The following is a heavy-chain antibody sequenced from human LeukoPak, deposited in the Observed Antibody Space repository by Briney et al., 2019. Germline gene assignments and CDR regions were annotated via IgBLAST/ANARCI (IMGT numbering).Heavy chain of an antibody. CDR2: VYHSGST. J-gene: IGHJ4*02. V-gene: IGHV4-38-2*02. Sequence: KPSETLSLPCAVSGYFISSGYYWGSIRQPPGKGLEWIGSVYHSGSTYYNPSLKPRVTISVHTSKHQFSLKLSSLTAADAAVYYCARDVPDSGDYGSGSYPFDYWGQGTLVTVSS. D-gene: IGHD3-10*01. CDR1: GYFISSGYY. CDR3: ARDVPDSGDYGSGSYPFDY.